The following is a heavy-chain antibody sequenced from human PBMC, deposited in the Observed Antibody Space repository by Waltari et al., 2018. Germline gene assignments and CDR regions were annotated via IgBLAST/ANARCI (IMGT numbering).Heavy chain of an antibody. V-gene: IGHV3-30-3*01. CDR3: ARAEYSGYEGYYYYMDV. D-gene: IGHD5-12*01. Sequence: QVQLVESGGGVVQPGRSLRLSCAASGFTFSSYAMHWVRQAPGRGLEWVAVISYDGSNKYYADSVKGRFTISRDNSKNTLYLQMNSLRAEDTAVYYCARAEYSGYEGYYYYMDVWGKGTTVTVSS. J-gene: IGHJ6*03. CDR2: ISYDGSNK. CDR1: GFTFSSYA.